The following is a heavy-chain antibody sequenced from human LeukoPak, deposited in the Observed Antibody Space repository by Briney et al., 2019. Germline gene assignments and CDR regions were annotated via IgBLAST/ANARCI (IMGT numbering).Heavy chain of an antibody. CDR2: VSTYNGNT. D-gene: IGHD2-21*02. J-gene: IGHJ4*02. CDR3: ARDLWTYFGGDCPVDY. Sequence: GASVKVSCKASGYTFATYVITWLRQAPGQGLEWMGWVSTYNGNTNYAQKFQGRVTMTTDTSTSTAYMELRSLTSDDTAVYYCARDLWTYFGGDCPVDYWGQGTWSPSPQ. CDR1: GYTFATYV. V-gene: IGHV1-18*01.